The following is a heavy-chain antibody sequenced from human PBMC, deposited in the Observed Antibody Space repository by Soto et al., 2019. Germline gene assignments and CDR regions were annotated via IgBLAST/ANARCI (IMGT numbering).Heavy chain of an antibody. V-gene: IGHV4-34*01. CDR2: INHSGST. Sequence: SETLSLTCAVYGGSFSGYYWSWIRQPPGKGLEWIGEINHSGSTNYNPSLKSRVTISVDTSKNQFSLKLSSVTAADTAVYYCARGSSGYSYGDSWFDPWGQGTLVTVSS. CDR1: GGSFSGYY. CDR3: ARGSSGYSYGDSWFDP. J-gene: IGHJ5*02. D-gene: IGHD5-18*01.